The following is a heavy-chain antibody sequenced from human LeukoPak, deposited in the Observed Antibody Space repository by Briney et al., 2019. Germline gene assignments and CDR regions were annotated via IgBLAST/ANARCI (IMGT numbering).Heavy chain of an antibody. D-gene: IGHD5-24*01. CDR2: IYYSGST. Sequence: SETLSLTCTVSGGFINSYYWSWIRQPPGKGLEWIGSIYYSGSTNYNPSLKSRVTISVDTSKNQFSLKLSSVTAADTAVYYCARGDGYNRVWGQGTLVTVSS. CDR3: ARGDGYNRV. V-gene: IGHV4-59*01. J-gene: IGHJ4*02. CDR1: GGFINSYY.